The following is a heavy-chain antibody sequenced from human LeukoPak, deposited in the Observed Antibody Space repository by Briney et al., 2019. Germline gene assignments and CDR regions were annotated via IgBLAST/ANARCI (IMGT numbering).Heavy chain of an antibody. V-gene: IGHV3-49*03. D-gene: IGHD6-13*01. J-gene: IGHJ4*02. Sequence: GGSLRLSCAASGFTFSDYYMSWIRQAPGKGLEWVSFIRSKAYGGTAEYAASVKGRFTISRDDSKSIAYLQMNSLKTEDTAVYYCTRDIADAYWGQGTLVTVSS. CDR1: GFTFSDYY. CDR3: TRDIADAY. CDR2: IRSKAYGGTA.